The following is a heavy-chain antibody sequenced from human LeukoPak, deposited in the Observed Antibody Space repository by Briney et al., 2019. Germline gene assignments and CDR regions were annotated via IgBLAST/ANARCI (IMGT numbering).Heavy chain of an antibody. CDR3: ASVPYYYDSNGYYYGYYFDY. CDR2: IYYSGST. V-gene: IGHV4-39*01. J-gene: IGHJ4*02. Sequence: SETLSLTCTVSGGSISSSSYYWGWIRQPPGKGLEWIGSIYYSGSTYYNPSLKSRVTISVDTSKNQFSLKLSSVTAADTAVYYCASVPYYYDSNGYYYGYYFDYWGQGTLVTAS. CDR1: GGSISSSSYY. D-gene: IGHD3-22*01.